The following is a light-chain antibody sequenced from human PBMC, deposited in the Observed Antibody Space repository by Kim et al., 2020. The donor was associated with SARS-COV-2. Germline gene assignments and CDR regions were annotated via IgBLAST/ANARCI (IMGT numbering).Light chain of an antibody. CDR3: GSRDSSGDWL. CDR2: AKN. Sequence: ALGQTARITNQGDGVRSIYASWYQQKPGQAPVLVIYAKNNRPSGIPDRFSGSSSGNTASLTITGAQAEDEADYYCGSRDSSGDWLFGGGTQLTVL. J-gene: IGLJ3*02. CDR1: GVRSIY. V-gene: IGLV3-19*01.